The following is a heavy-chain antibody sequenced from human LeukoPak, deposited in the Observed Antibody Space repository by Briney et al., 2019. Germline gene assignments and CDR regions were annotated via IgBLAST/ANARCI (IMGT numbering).Heavy chain of an antibody. D-gene: IGHD1-1*01. V-gene: IGHV4-34*01. CDR1: GGSMSSYY. J-gene: IGHJ6*03. Sequence: SETLSLTCTVSGGSMSSYYWSWIRQPPGKGLEWIGEINHSGSTNYNPSLKSRVTISVDTSKNQFSLKLSSVTAADTAVYYCARLPFGATGYYYYYMDVWGKGTTVTISS. CDR2: INHSGST. CDR3: ARLPFGATGYYYYYMDV.